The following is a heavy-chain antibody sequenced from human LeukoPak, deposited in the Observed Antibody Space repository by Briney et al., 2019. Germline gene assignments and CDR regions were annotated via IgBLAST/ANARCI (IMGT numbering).Heavy chain of an antibody. CDR2: IIPIFGTA. CDR3: ARGLDCSSTSCSNNWFDP. CDR1: GGTFSNYA. D-gene: IGHD2-2*01. J-gene: IGHJ5*02. Sequence: GASVKVSCKASGGTFSNYAISWVRQAPGQGLEWMGGIIPIFGTANYAQKFQGRVTITTDESTSTAYMELSSLRSEDTAVYYCARGLDCSSTSCSNNWFDPWGQGTLVTVSS. V-gene: IGHV1-69*05.